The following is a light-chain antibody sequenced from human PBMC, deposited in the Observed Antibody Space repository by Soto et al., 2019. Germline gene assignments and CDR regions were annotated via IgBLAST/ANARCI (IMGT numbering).Light chain of an antibody. Sequence: EILMTQSPATLSVSPGERATLSCRASHSVSSDLAWYQQKPGQAPRLLIYDASTRATGIPARFSGSGSETEFTLTISSLQSEHCVVYYCQQYNDWPPNLGQGTKLEI. CDR1: HSVSSD. CDR3: QQYNDWPPN. J-gene: IGKJ2*01. V-gene: IGKV3-15*01. CDR2: DAS.